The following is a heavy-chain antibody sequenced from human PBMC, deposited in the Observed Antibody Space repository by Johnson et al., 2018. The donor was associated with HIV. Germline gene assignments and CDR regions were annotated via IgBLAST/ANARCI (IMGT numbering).Heavy chain of an antibody. CDR3: ARDYREANAFDI. Sequence: QVQLVESGGGVVQPGRSLRLSCAASGFTFSSYAMHWVRQAPGKGLEWVAVISYDGSNKYYAASVKGRFTISRDNSKNTLYLQMNSLRAEDTAVYYCARDYREANAFDIWGQGTMVTVSS. J-gene: IGHJ3*02. CDR1: GFTFSSYA. CDR2: ISYDGSNK. D-gene: IGHD1-26*01. V-gene: IGHV3-30-3*01.